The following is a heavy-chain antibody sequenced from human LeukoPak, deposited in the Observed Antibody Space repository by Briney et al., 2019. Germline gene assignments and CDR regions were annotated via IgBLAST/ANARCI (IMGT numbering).Heavy chain of an antibody. CDR3: ASGKVALDGGYRYDAFDI. Sequence: ASVKVSCKASGGTFSSYVISWVRQAPGQGLEWMGGIIPIFGTANYAQKFQGRVTITADKSTSTAYMELSSLRSEDTAVYYCASGKVALDGGYRYDAFDIWGQGTMVTVSS. V-gene: IGHV1-69*06. CDR2: IIPIFGTA. CDR1: GGTFSSYV. J-gene: IGHJ3*02. D-gene: IGHD3-16*02.